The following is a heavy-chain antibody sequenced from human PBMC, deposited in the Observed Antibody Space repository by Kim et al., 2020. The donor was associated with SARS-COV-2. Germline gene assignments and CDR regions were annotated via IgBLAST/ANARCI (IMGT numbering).Heavy chain of an antibody. D-gene: IGHD2-2*01. CDR1: GGTFSSYA. Sequence: SVKVSCKASGGTFSSYAISWVRQAPGQGLEWMGGIIPIFGTANYAQKFQGRVTITADESTSTAYMELSSLRSEDTAVYYCARVALSTIVVVPAARKGAFGYWGQGTLVTVSS. J-gene: IGHJ4*02. V-gene: IGHV1-69*13. CDR3: ARVALSTIVVVPAARKGAFGY. CDR2: IIPIFGTA.